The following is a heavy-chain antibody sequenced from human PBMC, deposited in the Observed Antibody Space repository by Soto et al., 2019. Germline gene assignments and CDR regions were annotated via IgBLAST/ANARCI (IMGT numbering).Heavy chain of an antibody. V-gene: IGHV1-3*01. D-gene: IGHD5-18*01. CDR3: ARDTGYTFGSLNY. J-gene: IGHJ4*02. CDR1: GYTLTDYA. CDR2: MNAGVGNT. Sequence: HVELVQSGADVKKPGASVTISSKASGYTLTDYALHWVRQAPGQRLEWMGWMNAGVGNTLYSQKFQGRITITRDTSASTAYMELNSLKSEDTAIYYCARDTGYTFGSLNYWGPGTLVTVSS.